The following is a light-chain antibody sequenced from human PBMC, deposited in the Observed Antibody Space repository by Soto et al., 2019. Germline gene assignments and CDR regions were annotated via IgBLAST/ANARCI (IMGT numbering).Light chain of an antibody. CDR3: CSYAGSHFL. CDR2: DVS. CDR1: SSDVGGYNY. Sequence: QSALTQPRSVSGSPGQSVTISCTGTSSDVGGYNYVSWYQQHPGKAPKLMIYDVSQRPSGVPDRFSGSKSGITASLTISGLQAEDEADYYCCSYAGSHFLFGGGTKLTVL. V-gene: IGLV2-11*01. J-gene: IGLJ2*01.